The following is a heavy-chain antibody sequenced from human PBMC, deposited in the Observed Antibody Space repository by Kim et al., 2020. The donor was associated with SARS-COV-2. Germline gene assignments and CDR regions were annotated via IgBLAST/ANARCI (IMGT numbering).Heavy chain of an antibody. CDR3: ARDGTRAGDYVRYYYYYYGMDV. D-gene: IGHD4-17*01. V-gene: IGHV3-33*05. CDR2: ISYDGSNK. Sequence: GGSLRLSCAASGFTFSSYGMHWVRQAPGKGLEWVAVISYDGSNKYYADSVKGRFTISRDNSKNTLYLQMNSLRAEDTAVYYCARDGTRAGDYVRYYYYYYGMDVWGQGTTVTVSS. CDR1: GFTFSSYG. J-gene: IGHJ6*02.